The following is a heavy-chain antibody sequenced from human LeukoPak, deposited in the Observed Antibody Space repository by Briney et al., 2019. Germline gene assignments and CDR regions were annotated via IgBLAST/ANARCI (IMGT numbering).Heavy chain of an antibody. J-gene: IGHJ4*02. Sequence: SETLSLTCTVSGGSISSYYWSWIRQPPGKGLEWIGNTYYSGSTNYNPSLKSRVTISVDTSKNQFSLKLSSVTAADTAVYYCARHPILRVRGVISGQFDYWGQGTLVTVSS. V-gene: IGHV4-59*08. CDR3: ARHPILRVRGVISGQFDY. CDR1: GGSISSYY. D-gene: IGHD3-10*01. CDR2: TYYSGST.